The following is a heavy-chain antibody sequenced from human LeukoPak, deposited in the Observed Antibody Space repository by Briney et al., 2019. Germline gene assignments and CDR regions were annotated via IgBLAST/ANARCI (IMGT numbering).Heavy chain of an antibody. D-gene: IGHD2-15*01. CDR1: GISFSDFW. Sequence: PGGSLRLSCAASGISFSDFWMHWVRQVPGKGLVWVSRINSDGSSTSYVDPVRGRFTISRDNAKNTLFLQMNSLRAEDTAVYYCVREPYCSGGSCYTSGFDCWGQGTLVTVSS. J-gene: IGHJ4*02. CDR2: INSDGSST. V-gene: IGHV3-74*01. CDR3: VREPYCSGGSCYTSGFDC.